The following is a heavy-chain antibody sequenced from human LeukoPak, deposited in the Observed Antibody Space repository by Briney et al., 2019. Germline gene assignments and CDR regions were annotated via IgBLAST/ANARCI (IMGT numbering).Heavy chain of an antibody. V-gene: IGHV3-23*01. CDR1: GFTFSSYA. CDR2: ISGSGGRT. Sequence: GGSLTLSCLASGFTFSSYAMSWVRQPPGKGLEWVSAISGSGGRTYHPGSLKGRFTISRDNSKNTLYLQRNSLRAEDTAVYYCAKERVFYGDYFDYWGQRTLVTVSS. D-gene: IGHD4-17*01. CDR3: AKERVFYGDYFDY. J-gene: IGHJ4*02.